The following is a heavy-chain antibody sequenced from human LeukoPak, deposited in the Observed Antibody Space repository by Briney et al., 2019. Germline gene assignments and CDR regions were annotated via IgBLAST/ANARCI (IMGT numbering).Heavy chain of an antibody. CDR1: GFTFNSYA. Sequence: PGGSLRLSCAASGFTFNSYAMSWVRQAPGKGLEWVSYISSSSSTIYYADSVKGRFTISRDNAKNSLYLQMNSLRDEDTAVYYCARSRRDYDILTGCLDYWGQGTLVTVSS. V-gene: IGHV3-48*02. CDR3: ARSRRDYDILTGCLDY. CDR2: ISSSSSTI. D-gene: IGHD3-9*01. J-gene: IGHJ4*02.